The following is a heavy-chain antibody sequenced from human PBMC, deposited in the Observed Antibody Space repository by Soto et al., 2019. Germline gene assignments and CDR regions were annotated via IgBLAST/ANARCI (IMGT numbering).Heavy chain of an antibody. D-gene: IGHD4-17*01. Sequence: QITLKESGPTLVKPTQTLTLTCTFSGFSLSTSGVGVGWIRQTPGKALEWLALIYWDDDKRYSPSLKSTLTITKDNSKNQVVLTLTNMDPVDTATYYCARNDYGDYYFDYWGQGTLVTVSS. CDR2: IYWDDDK. CDR1: GFSLSTSGVG. CDR3: ARNDYGDYYFDY. V-gene: IGHV2-5*02. J-gene: IGHJ4*02.